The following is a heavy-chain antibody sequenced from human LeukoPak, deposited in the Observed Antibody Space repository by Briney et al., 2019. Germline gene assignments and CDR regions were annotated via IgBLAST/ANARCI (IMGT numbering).Heavy chain of an antibody. CDR2: IHHSGST. CDR1: GYSISSGYY. D-gene: IGHD2-15*01. J-gene: IGHJ5*02. V-gene: IGHV4-38-2*02. Sequence: LETLSLTCTVSGYSISSGYYWGWNRQPPGKGLEWIGSIHHSGSTYYNPSLKSRVTISVDTSKNQFSLKLSSVTAADTAVYYCARSVLGYCSGGSCYSHWFDPWGQGTLVTVSS. CDR3: ARSVLGYCSGGSCYSHWFDP.